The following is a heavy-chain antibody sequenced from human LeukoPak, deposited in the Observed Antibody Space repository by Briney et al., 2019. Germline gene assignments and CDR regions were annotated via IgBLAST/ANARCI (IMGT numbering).Heavy chain of an antibody. J-gene: IGHJ6*03. CDR1: GFTFSSYA. CDR2: ISGSGGST. V-gene: IGHV3-23*01. CDR3: AKGHPLGYYYMDV. Sequence: GGSLRLSCAASGFTFSSYAMSWVRQTPGKGLEWVSAISGSGGSTYYADSVKGRLTISRDNSKNTLYLQMNSLRAEDTAVYYCAKGHPLGYYYMDVWGKGTTVTVSS.